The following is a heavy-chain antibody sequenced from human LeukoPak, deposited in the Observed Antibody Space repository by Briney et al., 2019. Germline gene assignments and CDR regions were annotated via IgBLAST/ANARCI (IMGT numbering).Heavy chain of an antibody. D-gene: IGHD2-15*01. CDR2: VSGSGGST. CDR1: GFTFSSYA. J-gene: IGHJ5*02. Sequence: SGGSLRLSCAASGFTFSSYAMSWVRQAPGQGLEWVSTVSGSGGSTDYADSVKGRFTISRDNSKNTLYLQMNSLRAEDTAVYYCAKKNGRSGGSSTRGPFDPWGQGTLVTVSS. CDR3: AKKNGRSGGSSTRGPFDP. V-gene: IGHV3-23*01.